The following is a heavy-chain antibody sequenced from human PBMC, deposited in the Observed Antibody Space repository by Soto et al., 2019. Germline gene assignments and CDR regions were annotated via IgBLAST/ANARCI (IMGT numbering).Heavy chain of an antibody. CDR3: AREQSRDGYQIDAFDI. J-gene: IGHJ3*02. D-gene: IGHD5-12*01. CDR2: SSSSGSTI. CDR1: GFTFSSYE. V-gene: IGHV3-48*03. Sequence: EVQLVESGGGLVQPGGSLRLSCAASGFTFSSYEMNWVRQAQGKGLEWVSYSSSSGSTIYYADSVKGRFTISRDNAKNSLYLQMNSLSAEDTAVYYCAREQSRDGYQIDAFDIWGQGTMVTVSS.